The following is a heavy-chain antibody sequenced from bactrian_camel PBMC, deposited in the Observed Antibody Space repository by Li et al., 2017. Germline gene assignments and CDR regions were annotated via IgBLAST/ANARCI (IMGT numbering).Heavy chain of an antibody. J-gene: IGHJ4*01. Sequence: HVQLVESGGGSVQSGGSLRLSCTYSGFTFDDSSMAWYRQAPGNEGELVSTISSHGYTYYADSVKGRFTISRDNAKNTLYLQLNNLKTEDTAMYYCATLGRSTAYWGQGTQVTVS. CDR2: ISSHGYT. CDR1: GFTFDDSS. CDR3: ATLGRSTAY. V-gene: IGHV3S55*01. D-gene: IGHD3*01.